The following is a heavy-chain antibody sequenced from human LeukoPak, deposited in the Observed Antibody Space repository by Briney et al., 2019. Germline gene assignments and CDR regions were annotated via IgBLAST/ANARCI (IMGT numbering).Heavy chain of an antibody. CDR1: GGSISSYY. J-gene: IGHJ4*02. D-gene: IGHD4-17*01. CDR3: ARDRGYGDPYYFDY. V-gene: IGHV4-59*01. Sequence: PSATLSLTCTVSGGSISSYYWSWIRQPPGKGLEWIGYIYYSGSTNYNPSLKSRVTISVDTSKNQFSLKLSSVTAADTAVYYCARDRGYGDPYYFDYWGQGTLVTVSS. CDR2: IYYSGST.